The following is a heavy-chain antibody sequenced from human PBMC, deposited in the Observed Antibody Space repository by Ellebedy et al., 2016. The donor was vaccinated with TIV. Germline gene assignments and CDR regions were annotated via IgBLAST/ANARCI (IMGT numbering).Heavy chain of an antibody. J-gene: IGHJ6*02. D-gene: IGHD3-16*01. CDR1: GFTVSSNY. CDR3: ARDRGRDMDV. V-gene: IGHV3-53*01. CDR2: IYSGGST. Sequence: GESLKISXAASGFTVSSNYMSWVRQAPGKGLKWVSVIYSGGSTYYADSVKGRFTISRDNSKNTLYLQMNSLRAEDTAVYYCARDRGRDMDVWGQGTTVTVSS.